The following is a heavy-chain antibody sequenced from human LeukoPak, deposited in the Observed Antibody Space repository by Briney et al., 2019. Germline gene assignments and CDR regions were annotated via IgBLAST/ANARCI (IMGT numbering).Heavy chain of an antibody. Sequence: PGGSLRLSCAASGFTFSNYWMHWVRQVPGKGLVWVSRINDDGSATFYADSVKGRFTISRDNAKNTLFLQMNSLRAEDTAVYYCAKDPGLISGWLDYWGQGTLVTVSS. CDR1: GFTFSNYW. V-gene: IGHV3-74*01. CDR2: INDDGSAT. CDR3: AKDPGLISGWLDY. D-gene: IGHD6-19*01. J-gene: IGHJ4*02.